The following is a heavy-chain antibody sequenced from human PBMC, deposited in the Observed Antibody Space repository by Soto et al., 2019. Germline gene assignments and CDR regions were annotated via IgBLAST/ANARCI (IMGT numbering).Heavy chain of an antibody. CDR2: ISYDGSNT. J-gene: IGHJ4*02. D-gene: IGHD6-13*01. Sequence: PGWSLRLSCAASGFTFSSYGMHWVRQAPGKGLEWVTVISYDGSNTYSADSVKGRFTISRDNSKNTLYLQMNSLRAEDTAVYYCARDGAAAGYFDYWGQGTLVTVSS. CDR3: ARDGAAAGYFDY. CDR1: GFTFSSYG. V-gene: IGHV3-30*03.